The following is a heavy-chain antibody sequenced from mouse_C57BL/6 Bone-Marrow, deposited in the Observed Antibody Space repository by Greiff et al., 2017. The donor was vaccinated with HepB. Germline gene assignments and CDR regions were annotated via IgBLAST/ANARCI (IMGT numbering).Heavy chain of an antibody. D-gene: IGHD1-1*01. J-gene: IGHJ2*01. V-gene: IGHV5-17*01. CDR2: ISSGSSTI. Sequence: VQLQQSGGGLVKPGGSLKLSCAASGFTFSDYGMHWVRQAPEKGLEWVAYISSGSSTIYYADTVKGRFTISRDNAKNTLFLQMTSLRSEDTAMYYCARRVYYGSSYFDYWGQGTTLTVSS. CDR1: GFTFSDYG. CDR3: ARRVYYGSSYFDY.